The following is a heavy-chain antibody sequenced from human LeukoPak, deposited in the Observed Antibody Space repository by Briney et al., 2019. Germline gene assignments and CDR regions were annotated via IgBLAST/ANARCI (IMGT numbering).Heavy chain of an antibody. V-gene: IGHV1-18*01. D-gene: IGHD3-3*01. J-gene: IGHJ4*02. CDR1: GYTFTSYG. CDR2: ISAYNGNT. CDR3: ASPGRIRFLEHIDY. Sequence: ASVKVSCKASGYTFTSYGISWVRQAPGQGLEWMGWISAYNGNTNYAQKLQGRVTMTTDTSTSTASMELRSLRSDDTAVYYCASPGRIRFLEHIDYWGQGILVTVSS.